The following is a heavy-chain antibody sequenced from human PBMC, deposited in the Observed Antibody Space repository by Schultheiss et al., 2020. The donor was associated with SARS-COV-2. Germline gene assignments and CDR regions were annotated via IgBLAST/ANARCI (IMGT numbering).Heavy chain of an antibody. CDR3: ARDIAGSLRGGWFDP. J-gene: IGHJ5*02. V-gene: IGHV3-74*01. CDR1: GFTFSSYS. Sequence: GESLKISCAASGFTFSSYSMNWVRQAPGKGLVWVSRINSDGSSTSYADSVKGRFTISRDNAKNTLYLQMNSLRAEDTAVYYCARDIAGSLRGGWFDPWGQGTLVTVSS. D-gene: IGHD2-15*01. CDR2: INSDGSST.